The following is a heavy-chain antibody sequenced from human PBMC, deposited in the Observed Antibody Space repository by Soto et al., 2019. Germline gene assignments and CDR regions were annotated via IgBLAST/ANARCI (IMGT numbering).Heavy chain of an antibody. V-gene: IGHV3-30-3*01. D-gene: IGHD3-3*01. CDR3: ARDKRDLRFLEWSYYFDY. CDR2: ISYDGSNK. J-gene: IGHJ4*02. Sequence: QVQLVESGGGVVQPGGSLRLSCAASGFTFSSYAMHWVRQAPGKGLEWVAVISYDGSNKYYADSVKGRFTISGDNSKNTLYLQMNSLRAEDTAVYYCARDKRDLRFLEWSYYFDYWGQGTLVTVSS. CDR1: GFTFSSYA.